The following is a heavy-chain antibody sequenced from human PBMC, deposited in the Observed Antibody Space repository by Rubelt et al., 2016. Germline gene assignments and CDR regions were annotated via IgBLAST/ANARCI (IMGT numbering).Heavy chain of an antibody. CDR3: ARDPYGDRHHDY. Sequence: QVQLVQSGAEVKKPGASVKVSCKASGYTFTSYGISWVRQAPGQGLEWMGWISAYNGNTNYAQKIQCRVTMTPETSTSTAYMERRSLRSDDTAVYYCARDPYGDRHHDYWGQGTLVTVSS. CDR2: ISAYNGNT. J-gene: IGHJ4*02. D-gene: IGHD4-17*01. CDR1: GYTFTSYG. V-gene: IGHV1-18*01.